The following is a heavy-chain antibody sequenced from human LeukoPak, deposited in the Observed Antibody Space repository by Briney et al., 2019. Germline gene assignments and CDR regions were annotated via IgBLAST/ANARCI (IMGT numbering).Heavy chain of an antibody. CDR1: GGSISSGGYY. Sequence: SETLSLTCTVSGGSISSGGYYWSWIRQHPGKGLEWMGYIYYSGSTYYNPSLKSRVTISVDTSKNQFSLKLSSVTAADTAVYYCARDPGAHYYASGSYYPHWYFDLWGRGTLVTVSS. J-gene: IGHJ2*01. CDR2: IYYSGST. V-gene: IGHV4-31*03. D-gene: IGHD3-10*01. CDR3: ARDPGAHYYASGSYYPHWYFDL.